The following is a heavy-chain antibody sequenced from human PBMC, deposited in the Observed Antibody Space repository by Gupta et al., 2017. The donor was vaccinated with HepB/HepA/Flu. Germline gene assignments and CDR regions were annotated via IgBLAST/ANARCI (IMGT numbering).Heavy chain of an antibody. CDR1: GFTFSINV. Sequence: GGGLVQPGGSLRVSCAASGFTFSINVMSWVRQAPGKGLEWVSSITGGGGSTYYADSVKGRFTISRDNSKNTLYLQMNSLRAEDTAVYYCAKGGSFDHWGQGTLVTVSS. V-gene: IGHV3-23*01. J-gene: IGHJ4*02. D-gene: IGHD3-16*01. CDR3: AKGGSFDH. CDR2: ITGGGGST.